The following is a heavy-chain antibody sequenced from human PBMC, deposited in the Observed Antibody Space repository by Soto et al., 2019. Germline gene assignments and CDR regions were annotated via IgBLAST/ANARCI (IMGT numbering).Heavy chain of an antibody. CDR2: IWHDGNNK. D-gene: IGHD1-26*01. CDR1: GFTFSNYG. V-gene: IGHV3-33*01. CDR3: ASDLVGASDSYGLDV. Sequence: GGSLRLSCAASGFTFSNYGMHWVRQAPGKGLEWVAIIWHDGNNKYYADSVRGRFIISRDNSKNRLYLQMNSMRAEDTAVYYCASDLVGASDSYGLDVWGQGTPVTVSS. J-gene: IGHJ6*02.